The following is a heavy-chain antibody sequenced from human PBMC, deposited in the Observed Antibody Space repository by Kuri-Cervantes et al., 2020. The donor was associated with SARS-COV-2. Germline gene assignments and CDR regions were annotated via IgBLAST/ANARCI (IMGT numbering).Heavy chain of an antibody. Sequence: ASVKVSCKASGYTFTSYGISWVRQAPGQGLEWMGWISAYNGNTNYAQKLQGRVTMTTDTSTSTAYMELRSLRSDDTAVYYCARASPVNWNYVQWFDPWGQGTLVTVSS. V-gene: IGHV1-18*04. CDR3: ARASPVNWNYVQWFDP. CDR2: ISAYNGNT. CDR1: GYTFTSYG. D-gene: IGHD1-7*01. J-gene: IGHJ5*02.